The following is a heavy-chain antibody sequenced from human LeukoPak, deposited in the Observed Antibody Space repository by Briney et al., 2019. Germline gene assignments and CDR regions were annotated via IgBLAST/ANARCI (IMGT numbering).Heavy chain of an antibody. V-gene: IGHV1-2*02. CDR3: ARGSLSCTNGVCFDY. D-gene: IGHD2-8*01. J-gene: IGHJ4*02. CDR1: GYTFTGYY. CDR2: INPNSGGT. Sequence: ASVKVSCKASGYTFTGYYMHWVRQAPGQGLEWMGWINPNSGGTNYAQKFQGRVTMTRDTSISTAYMELSRLRSDDTAVYYCARGSLSCTNGVCFDYWGQGTLVTVSS.